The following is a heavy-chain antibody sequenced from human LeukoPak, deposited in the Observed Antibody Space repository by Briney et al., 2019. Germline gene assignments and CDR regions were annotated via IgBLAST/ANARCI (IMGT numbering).Heavy chain of an antibody. D-gene: IGHD5-18*01. CDR2: IYYSGST. CDR1: GGSISSGHYY. CDR3: ARVTPPDTAMVPNYYGMDV. Sequence: SETLSLTCTVSGGSISSGHYYWAWIRQPPGKGLEWIGYIYYSGSTNYNPSLKSRVTISVDTSKNQFSLKLSSVTAADTAVYYCARVTPPDTAMVPNYYGMDVWGQGTTVTVSS. V-gene: IGHV4-61*01. J-gene: IGHJ6*02.